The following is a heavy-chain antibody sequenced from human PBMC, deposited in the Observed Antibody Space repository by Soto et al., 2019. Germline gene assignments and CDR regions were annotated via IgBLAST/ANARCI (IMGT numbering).Heavy chain of an antibody. J-gene: IGHJ5*02. D-gene: IGHD2-15*01. CDR3: TRDKYCSGGSCRKNWFDP. CDR2: IYDDGSA. CDR1: GGSISSSY. V-gene: IGHV4-59*01. Sequence: PSETVSLTCTVSGGSISSSYWSWSRQPPGKGLEWLAYIYDDGSANYNPALKSRATISLDMSKNQFSLKLTSVTAGDTAVYYCTRDKYCSGGSCRKNWFDPWGQGTLVTVSS.